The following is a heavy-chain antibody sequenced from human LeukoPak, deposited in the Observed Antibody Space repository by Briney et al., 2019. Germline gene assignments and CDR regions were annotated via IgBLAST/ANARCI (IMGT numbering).Heavy chain of an antibody. J-gene: IGHJ6*02. CDR2: IYSDGSSR. V-gene: IGHV3-74*01. Sequence: PGGALRLSSAESGFSPSSDWMHSVCAALGEGLLCVSRIYSDGSSRSYADSVKGRFTISRDNAKSTLYLQMNSLRAEDTAVYYCARGPQRGAAANYYGMDVWGQGTTVTVSS. CDR3: ARGPQRGAAANYYGMDV. D-gene: IGHD2-2*01. CDR1: GFSPSSDW.